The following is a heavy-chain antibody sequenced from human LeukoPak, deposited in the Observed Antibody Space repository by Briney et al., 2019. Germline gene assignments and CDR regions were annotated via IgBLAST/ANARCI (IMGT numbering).Heavy chain of an antibody. CDR3: ARGVGSSWYFLWFDP. CDR1: GDSVSSNSAA. CDR2: TYYRSKWYN. J-gene: IGHJ5*02. D-gene: IGHD6-13*01. Sequence: SQTLSLTCAISGDSVSSNSAAWNWIRQSPSRGLEWLGRTYYRSKWYNDYAVSVKSRITINPDTSKNQFSLKLSSVTAADTAVYYCARGVGSSWYFLWFDPWGQGTLVTVSS. V-gene: IGHV6-1*01.